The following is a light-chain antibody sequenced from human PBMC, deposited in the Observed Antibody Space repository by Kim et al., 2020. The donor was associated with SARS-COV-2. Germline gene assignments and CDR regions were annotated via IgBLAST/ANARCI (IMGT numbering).Light chain of an antibody. CDR2: KTS. V-gene: IGKV1-5*03. Sequence: SASIGDSVTNMSRASESINIWLAWYQQKPERASDLLICKTSSLKSGVPSMFSDCRSGTQFSHTISSLQPGDFATYYSQQYKIYSRSFGQETSLEI. J-gene: IGKJ2*01. CDR1: ESINIW. CDR3: QQYKIYSRS.